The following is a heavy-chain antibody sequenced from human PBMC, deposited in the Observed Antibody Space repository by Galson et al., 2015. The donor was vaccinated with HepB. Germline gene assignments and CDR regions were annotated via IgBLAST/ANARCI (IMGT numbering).Heavy chain of an antibody. V-gene: IGHV3-15*01. CDR3: TTGPFGVVIPPFDY. CDR2: IKSKTDGGTT. D-gene: IGHD3-3*01. Sequence: SLRLSCAASGFTFSNAWMSWVRQAPGKGLEWVGRIKSKTDGGTTDYAAPVKGRFTISRDDSKNTLYLQMNSLKTEDTAVYYCTTGPFGVVIPPFDYWVQGTLVTVSS. CDR1: GFTFSNAW. J-gene: IGHJ4*02.